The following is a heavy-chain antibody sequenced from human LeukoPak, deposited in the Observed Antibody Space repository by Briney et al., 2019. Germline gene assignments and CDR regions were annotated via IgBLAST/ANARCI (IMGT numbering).Heavy chain of an antibody. J-gene: IGHJ4*02. V-gene: IGHV5-51*01. CDR3: ARHETHYYGSGSYPDY. Sequence: GESLKISCKGSGYIFSDFWIVWVRQVPGKGLEWMGIIYPGDSDTRYSPSFQGQVTISADKSISTAYLQWSSLKASDTAMYYCARHETHYYGSGSYPDYWGQGTLVTVSS. CDR2: IYPGDSDT. CDR1: GYIFSDFW. D-gene: IGHD3-10*01.